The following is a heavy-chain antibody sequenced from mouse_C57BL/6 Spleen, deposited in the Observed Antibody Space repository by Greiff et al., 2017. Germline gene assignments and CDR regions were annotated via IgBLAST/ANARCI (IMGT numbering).Heavy chain of an antibody. V-gene: IGHV1-80*01. J-gene: IGHJ1*01. Sequence: VQLQQSVAELVNPGAPVKISCKAPVYAFRSSWTNWVKPMPGKGLEWIGQIYPGDGDTNYNGKFKGKATLTADKSSSTAYMQLSSLTSEDSSVYFCAEHYGSTSWYFDGSGAGTTASISS. D-gene: IGHD1-1*01. CDR3: AEHYGSTSWYFDG. CDR2: IYPGDGDT. CDR1: VYAFRSSW.